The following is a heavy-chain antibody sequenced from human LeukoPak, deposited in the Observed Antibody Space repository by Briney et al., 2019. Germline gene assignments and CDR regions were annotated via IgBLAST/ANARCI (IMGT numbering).Heavy chain of an antibody. CDR1: GGSISSYY. CDR3: ARAAGYGSGSYPDAFDI. D-gene: IGHD3-10*01. Sequence: TSETLSLTCTVSGGSISSYYWSWIRQPPGKGLEWIGYIYYSGSTNYNPSLKSRVTISVDTSKNQFSLKLSSVTAADTAVYYCARAAGYGSGSYPDAFDIWGQGTMVTVSS. V-gene: IGHV4-59*01. CDR2: IYYSGST. J-gene: IGHJ3*02.